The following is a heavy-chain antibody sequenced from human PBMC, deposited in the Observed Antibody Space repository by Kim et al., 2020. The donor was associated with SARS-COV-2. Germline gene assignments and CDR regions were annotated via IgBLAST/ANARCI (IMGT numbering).Heavy chain of an antibody. V-gene: IGHV4-59*13. J-gene: IGHJ6*02. D-gene: IGHD3-10*01. Sequence: SETLSLTCTVSGGSISSYYWSWIRQPPGKGLEWIGYIYYSGSTNYNPSLKSRVTISVDTSKNQFSLKLSSVTAADTAVYYCARVTMVRGGNYYYGMDVWGQGTTVTVSS. CDR1: GGSISSYY. CDR2: IYYSGST. CDR3: ARVTMVRGGNYYYGMDV.